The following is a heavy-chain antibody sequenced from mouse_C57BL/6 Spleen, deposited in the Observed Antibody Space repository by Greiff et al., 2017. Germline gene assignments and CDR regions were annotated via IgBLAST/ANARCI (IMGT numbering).Heavy chain of an antibody. CDR3: TTRPWFAY. CDR1: GFNIKDDY. Sequence: EVQLQESGAELVRPGASVKLSCTASGFNIKDDYMHWVKQRPEQGLEWIGWIDPENGDTEYASKFQGKATITADTSSNTAYLQLHSLTAEDTAVYYCTTRPWFAYWGQGTLVTVSA. J-gene: IGHJ3*01. V-gene: IGHV14-4*01. CDR2: IDPENGDT.